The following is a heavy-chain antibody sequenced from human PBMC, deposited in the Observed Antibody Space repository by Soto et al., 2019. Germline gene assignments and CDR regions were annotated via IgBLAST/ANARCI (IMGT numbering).Heavy chain of an antibody. CDR1: GFSLSTSGVG. Sequence: QITLKESGPTLVKPTQTLTLTCTFSGFSLSTSGVGVGWIRQPPGKALEWLALIYWDDDKRYSPSLKSRLTITKDTSKNQVVLTMTTMDPVDTATYYCAHRVIAAAGIRGFDPWGQGTLVTVSS. D-gene: IGHD6-13*01. CDR3: AHRVIAAAGIRGFDP. J-gene: IGHJ5*02. V-gene: IGHV2-5*02. CDR2: IYWDDDK.